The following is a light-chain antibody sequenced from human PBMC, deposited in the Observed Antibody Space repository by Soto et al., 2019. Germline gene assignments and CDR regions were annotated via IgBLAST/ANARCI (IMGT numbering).Light chain of an antibody. CDR1: QSISSW. Sequence: DIQMTQSPSTLSASVGDRVTITCRASQSISSWLAWYQQKQGKAPKILIYKTSSLESGVPSRFSGSGSGTEFTLTISSLQPDDFATYYCQQYHTWWTFGQGNKVEI. J-gene: IGKJ1*01. CDR2: KTS. V-gene: IGKV1-5*03. CDR3: QQYHTWWT.